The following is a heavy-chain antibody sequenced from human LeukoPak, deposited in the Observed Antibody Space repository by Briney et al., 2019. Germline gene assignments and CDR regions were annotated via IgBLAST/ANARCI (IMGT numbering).Heavy chain of an antibody. CDR3: ARGRETDSGGYVYYLDY. Sequence: GGSLRLSCAVSGFSVGGNYMSWVRLAPGRGLEWVSVTYSGGTTFYAGSVEGRFTISRDNSKNTLYLQMNSLTADDTAVYYCARGRETDSGGYVYYLDYWGQGTLVTVSS. CDR2: TYSGGTT. V-gene: IGHV3-53*01. CDR1: GFSVGGNY. D-gene: IGHD4-17*01. J-gene: IGHJ4*02.